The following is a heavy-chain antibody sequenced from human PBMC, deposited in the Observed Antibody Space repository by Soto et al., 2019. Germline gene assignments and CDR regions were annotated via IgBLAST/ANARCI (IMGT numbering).Heavy chain of an antibody. Sequence: PSETLSLTCTVSGGSISSSSYYWGWIRQPPGKGLEWIGSIFYSGSTYYNPSLKSRVTISVDTSKNQFSLKLSSVTAADTAVYNCARGMVFGVVIIRGGSVSWFDPWGQGTLVTVSS. D-gene: IGHD3-3*01. V-gene: IGHV4-39*01. CDR3: ARGMVFGVVIIRGGSVSWFDP. CDR2: IFYSGST. CDR1: GGSISSSSYY. J-gene: IGHJ5*02.